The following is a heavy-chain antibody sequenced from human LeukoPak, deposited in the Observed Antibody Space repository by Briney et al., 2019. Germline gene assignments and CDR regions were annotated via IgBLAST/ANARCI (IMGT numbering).Heavy chain of an antibody. V-gene: IGHV4-59*11. CDR1: GGSISSHY. Sequence: SETLSLTCTVSGGSISSHYWSWIRQPPGKGLEWIGYIYYSGSTNYNPYLKSRVTISVDTSKNQFSLKLSSVTAADTAVYYCAGTYDSSGYYAYWGQGTLVTVSS. CDR3: AGTYDSSGYYAY. J-gene: IGHJ4*02. D-gene: IGHD3-22*01. CDR2: IYYSGST.